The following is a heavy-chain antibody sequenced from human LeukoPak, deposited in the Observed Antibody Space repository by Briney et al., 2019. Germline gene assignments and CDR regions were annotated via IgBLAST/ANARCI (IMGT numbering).Heavy chain of an antibody. V-gene: IGHV1-69*04. D-gene: IGHD3-10*01. CDR2: IIPILGIA. Sequence: SVKVSCKASGGTFSSYAISWVRQAPGQGLEWMGRIIPILGIANYAQKFQGRVTITADKSTSTAYMGLSSLRSEDTAVYYCAPTYYYGSGNDDWGQGTLVTVSS. CDR1: GGTFSSYA. J-gene: IGHJ4*02. CDR3: APTYYYGSGNDD.